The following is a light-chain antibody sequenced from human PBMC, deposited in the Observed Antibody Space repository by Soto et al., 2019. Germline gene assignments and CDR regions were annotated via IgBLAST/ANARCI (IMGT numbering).Light chain of an antibody. J-gene: IGKJ4*01. Sequence: EIVFTPSPATLSFSPGGRATLSCRASQNVSSSFLAWYQQKPGQAPRLLIYAASSRATGIPDRFSGSGSGTDFTLTISSLQSEDFAVYYCQQYNNWPRATFGGGTKVDIK. V-gene: IGKV3D-20*02. CDR3: QQYNNWPRAT. CDR2: AAS. CDR1: QNVSSSF.